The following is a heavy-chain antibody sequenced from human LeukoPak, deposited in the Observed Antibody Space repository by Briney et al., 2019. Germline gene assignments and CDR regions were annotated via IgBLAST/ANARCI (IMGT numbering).Heavy chain of an antibody. Sequence: SETLSLTCAVSGGSISSSNWWSWVSQPPGKGLEWIGEIYHSGSTNYNPSLKSRVTISVDKSKNQFSLKLSSVTAADTALYYCARNALGYCSSTSCYQGGPYYYYYMDVWGKGTTVTVSS. V-gene: IGHV4-4*02. CDR2: IYHSGST. J-gene: IGHJ6*03. CDR3: ARNALGYCSSTSCYQGGPYYYYYMDV. CDR1: GGSISSSNW. D-gene: IGHD2-2*01.